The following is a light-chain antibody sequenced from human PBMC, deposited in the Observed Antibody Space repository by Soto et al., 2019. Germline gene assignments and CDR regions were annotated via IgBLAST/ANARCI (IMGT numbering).Light chain of an antibody. CDR2: WAS. CDR3: QQYYSTPYT. V-gene: IGKV4-1*01. J-gene: IGKJ2*01. CDR1: QSILYSPNNKNY. Sequence: DIVMTQSPDSLAVSLGERATINCKSSQSILYSPNNKNYLAWYQQRPGQPPKLLIYWASTREFGVPDRFSGSGSGTDFTLTISSLQAEDVAVYFCQQYYSTPYTFGQGNKLDIK.